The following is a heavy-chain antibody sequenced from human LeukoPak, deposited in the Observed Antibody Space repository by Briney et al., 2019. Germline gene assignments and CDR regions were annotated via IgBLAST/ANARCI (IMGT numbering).Heavy chain of an antibody. V-gene: IGHV3-53*01. J-gene: IGHJ6*03. CDR1: GFSVSMKY. CDR2: IFSGGTT. Sequence: GGSLRLSCAASGFSVSMKYMTWVRQAPGKGLEWVSVIFSGGTTYYADSVKGRFTVSRDNSKNMMYLQMNSLRAEDAAVYYCARFSGPGMQHYYYYMDVWGTGTTVTVSS. CDR3: ARFSGPGMQHYYYYMDV. D-gene: IGHD3-10*01.